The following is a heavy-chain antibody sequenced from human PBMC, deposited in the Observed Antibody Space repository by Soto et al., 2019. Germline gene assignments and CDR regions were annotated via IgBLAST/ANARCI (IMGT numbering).Heavy chain of an antibody. CDR3: ARVEGPSNTYGMDV. Sequence: QVQLVESGGGVVQPGRSLRLSCAASGFTFSSYAMHWVRQAPGKGLEWVAVISYDGSNKYYADSVKGRFTISRDNSKNTLYLKMNSLRAEDTAVYYCARVEGPSNTYGMDVWGQGTTVTVSS. J-gene: IGHJ6*02. CDR2: ISYDGSNK. D-gene: IGHD5-18*01. CDR1: GFTFSSYA. V-gene: IGHV3-30-3*01.